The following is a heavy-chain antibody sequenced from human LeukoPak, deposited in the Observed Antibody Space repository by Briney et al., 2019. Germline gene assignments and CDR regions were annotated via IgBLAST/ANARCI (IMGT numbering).Heavy chain of an antibody. CDR1: GGSISSSNW. J-gene: IGHJ4*02. Sequence: PSETLSLTCAVSGGSISSSNWWSWVRQPPGKGLEWIGEIYHSGSTNYNPSLKSRVTISVDKSKNQFSLKLSSVTAADTAVYYCARLGYSYGRRAFDYWGRGTLVTVSS. CDR2: IYHSGST. CDR3: ARLGYSYGRRAFDY. D-gene: IGHD5-18*01. V-gene: IGHV4-4*02.